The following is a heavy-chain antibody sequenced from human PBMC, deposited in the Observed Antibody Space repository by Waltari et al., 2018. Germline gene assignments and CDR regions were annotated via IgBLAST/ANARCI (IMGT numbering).Heavy chain of an antibody. D-gene: IGHD3-16*02. CDR3: AKEGDLFIPIFDY. V-gene: IGHV3-30*02. Sequence: QVQLVESGGGVVQPGGSLRLSCAASGFTFSSYGMHWVRQAPGKGLGWGAFIRDDGSNKYYADAVKGRFTISRDNSKNTLYLQMNSLRAEDTAVYYCAKEGDLFIPIFDYWGQGTLVTVSS. CDR2: IRDDGSNK. CDR1: GFTFSSYG. J-gene: IGHJ4*02.